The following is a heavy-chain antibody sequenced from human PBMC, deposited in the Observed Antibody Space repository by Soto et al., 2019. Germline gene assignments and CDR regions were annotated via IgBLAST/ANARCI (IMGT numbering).Heavy chain of an antibody. J-gene: IGHJ6*02. D-gene: IGHD5-12*01. Sequence: VELVQSGAEVVKPGAAVRISCKTSGYTFTAYYIHWVRQAPGQGLEWIGWINPNSGVANYAQNFQGRVTMTRDTSISTVYMELTKMRSEDTTIYYCARQGSGSEYPQYFYYGMDVWGQGTTAAASS. CDR1: GYTFTAYY. CDR3: ARQGSGSEYPQYFYYGMDV. V-gene: IGHV1-2*02. CDR2: INPNSGVA.